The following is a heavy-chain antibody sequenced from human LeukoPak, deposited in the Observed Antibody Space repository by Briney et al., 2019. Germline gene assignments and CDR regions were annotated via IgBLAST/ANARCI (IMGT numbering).Heavy chain of an antibody. J-gene: IGHJ5*02. CDR1: GYTFTSYY. Sequence: ASVKVSCKASGYTFTSYYMHWVRQAPGQGLEWMGIINPSGGSTSYAQKFQGRVTMTRDTSTSTVYMELSSLRSEDTAVYYCARRRRIRYCSSNSCYAKWFDPWGQGTLVTVSS. CDR2: INPSGGST. D-gene: IGHD2-2*01. V-gene: IGHV1-46*01. CDR3: ARRRRIRYCSSNSCYAKWFDP.